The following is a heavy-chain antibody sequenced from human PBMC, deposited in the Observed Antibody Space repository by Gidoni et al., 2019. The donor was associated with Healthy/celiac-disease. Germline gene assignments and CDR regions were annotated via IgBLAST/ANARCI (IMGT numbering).Heavy chain of an antibody. CDR1: GFTFSSYS. J-gene: IGHJ6*02. CDR2: ISSSSSYI. Sequence: EVQLVESGGGLVKPGGSLRLSCAASGFTFSSYSMNWVRQAPGKGLEWVSSISSSSSYIYYADSVKGRFTISRDNAKNSLYLQMNSLRAEDTAVYYCAREHYDILTGYYLGMDVWGQGTTVTVSS. V-gene: IGHV3-21*01. D-gene: IGHD3-9*01. CDR3: AREHYDILTGYYLGMDV.